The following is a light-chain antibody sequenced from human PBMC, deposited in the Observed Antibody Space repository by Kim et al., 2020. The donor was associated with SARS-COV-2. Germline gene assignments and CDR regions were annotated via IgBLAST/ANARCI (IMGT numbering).Light chain of an antibody. CDR2: GAS. V-gene: IGKV3-15*01. CDR3: QQYNNWPLT. Sequence: VPPEKSATPSCRAGRSVSSNLAWYQQKPGQAPRLLIDGASTRATGIPARFSGSGSGTEFTLTISSLQSEDFAVYYCQQYNNWPLTFGGGTKVDIK. J-gene: IGKJ4*01. CDR1: RSVSSN.